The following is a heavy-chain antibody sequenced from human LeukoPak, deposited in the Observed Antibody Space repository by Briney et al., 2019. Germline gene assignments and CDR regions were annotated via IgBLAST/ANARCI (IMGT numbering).Heavy chain of an antibody. J-gene: IGHJ4*02. Sequence: PGRSLRLSCAASGFTFSSYAMHWVRQAPGRGLEWVAVISYDGSNKYYADSVKGRFTISRDNSKNTLYLQMNSLRAEDTAVYYCAREGITAGVDYWGQGTLVTVSS. V-gene: IGHV3-30-3*01. CDR1: GFTFSSYA. CDR3: AREGITAGVDY. D-gene: IGHD6-13*01. CDR2: ISYDGSNK.